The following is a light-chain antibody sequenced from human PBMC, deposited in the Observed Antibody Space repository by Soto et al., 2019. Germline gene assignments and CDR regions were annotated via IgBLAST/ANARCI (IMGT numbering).Light chain of an antibody. J-gene: IGKJ1*01. CDR3: QQYGSSPRT. Sequence: EIRLSLSPGTLSLSTGEGATLSCRASQSVSSNYLAWYQQKPGQAPRLLIYGASSRATGIPDRFSGSGSGTDFTLTISRLEPEDFALYYCQQYGSSPRTFCQGGMVDIK. CDR1: QSVSSNY. V-gene: IGKV3-20*01. CDR2: GAS.